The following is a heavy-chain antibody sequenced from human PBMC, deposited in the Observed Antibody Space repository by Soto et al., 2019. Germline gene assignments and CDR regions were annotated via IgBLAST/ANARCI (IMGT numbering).Heavy chain of an antibody. CDR3: ARDGTFDI. CDR1: GYTFTRYF. J-gene: IGHJ4*02. D-gene: IGHD1-7*01. CDR2: INPAGGTT. V-gene: IGHV1-46*01. Sequence: QVQLVQSGAEVKKPGASVKVSCQASGYTFTRYFIQWIRQSPGQELEWMGLINPAGGTTSYAQKFQDRVTMTRDTSTRTVYMEVSSLRSEDTAVYYCARDGTFDIWGQGTLVTVSS.